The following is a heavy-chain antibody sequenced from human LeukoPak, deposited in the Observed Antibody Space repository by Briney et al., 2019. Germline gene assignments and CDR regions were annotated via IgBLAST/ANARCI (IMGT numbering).Heavy chain of an antibody. CDR2: INPSGGST. CDR3: ARGSVLTGTTGNWFDP. Sequence: ASVTVSCKASGYTFTSYYMHWVRQAPGQGLEWMGIINPSGGSTSYAQKFQGRVTMTRDMSTSTVYMELSSLRSEDTAVYYCARGSVLTGTTGNWFDPWGQGTLVTVSS. D-gene: IGHD1-7*01. J-gene: IGHJ5*02. V-gene: IGHV1-46*01. CDR1: GYTFTSYY.